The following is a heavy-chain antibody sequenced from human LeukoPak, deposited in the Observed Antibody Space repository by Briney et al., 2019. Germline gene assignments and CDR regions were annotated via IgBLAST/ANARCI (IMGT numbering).Heavy chain of an antibody. Sequence: KPGGSLRLSCAASGFTFSSFNMNWVRQAPGKGLERVSSISSTSSLIWYADSLKGRFTISRDNAENSLYLQMDSLRAEDTAVYYCARYNSGWNDYWGQGTLVTVSS. CDR2: ISSTSSLI. D-gene: IGHD6-19*01. CDR3: ARYNSGWNDY. V-gene: IGHV3-21*01. J-gene: IGHJ4*02. CDR1: GFTFSSFN.